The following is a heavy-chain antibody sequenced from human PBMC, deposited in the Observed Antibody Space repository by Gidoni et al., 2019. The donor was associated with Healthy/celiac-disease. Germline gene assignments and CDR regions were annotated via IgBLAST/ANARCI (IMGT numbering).Heavy chain of an antibody. CDR2: IYTSGST. CDR1: GGSISSGSYY. Sequence: QVQLQESGPGLVKPSQTLSLTCTVSGGSISSGSYYWSWIRQPAGKGLEWIGRIYTSGSTNYNPSLKSRVTISVDTSKNQFSLKLSSVTAADTAVYYCARGRGKSAFDIWGQGTMVTVSS. CDR3: ARGRGKSAFDI. V-gene: IGHV4-61*02. J-gene: IGHJ3*02.